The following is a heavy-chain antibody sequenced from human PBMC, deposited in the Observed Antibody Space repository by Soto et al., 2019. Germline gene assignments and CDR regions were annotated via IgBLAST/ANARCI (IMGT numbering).Heavy chain of an antibody. CDR3: ARDSAYSKGGRGYYYYYYGMDV. D-gene: IGHD4-4*01. Sequence: ASVKVSCKASGYTFTSYAMHWVRQAPGQRLEWMGWINAGNGNTKYSQKFQGRVTITRDTSASTAYMELSSLRSEDTAVYYCARDSAYSKGGRGYYYYYYGMDVWGQGTTVTV. CDR2: INAGNGNT. CDR1: GYTFTSYA. V-gene: IGHV1-3*01. J-gene: IGHJ6*02.